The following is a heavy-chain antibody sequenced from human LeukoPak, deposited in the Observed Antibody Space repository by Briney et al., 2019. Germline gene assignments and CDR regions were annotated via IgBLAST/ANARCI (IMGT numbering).Heavy chain of an antibody. D-gene: IGHD2-2*02. CDR1: GGSFSGYY. CDR3: ARLQCSSTSCYNGLRAYYYYGMDV. V-gene: IGHV4-34*01. Sequence: SETLSLTCAVYGGSFSGYYWSWIRQPPGKGLEWIGEINHSGSTNYNPSLKSRVTISVDTSKNQFSLKLSSVTAADTAVYYCARLQCSSTSCYNGLRAYYYYGMDVWGQGTTVTVSS. J-gene: IGHJ6*02. CDR2: INHSGST.